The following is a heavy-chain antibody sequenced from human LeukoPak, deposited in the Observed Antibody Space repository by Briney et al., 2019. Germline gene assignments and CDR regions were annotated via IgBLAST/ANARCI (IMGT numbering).Heavy chain of an antibody. D-gene: IGHD1-26*01. J-gene: IGHJ4*02. V-gene: IGHV4-59*01. CDR1: GGSISSYY. CDR2: IYYSGST. CDR3: AGDASPVGATDY. Sequence: PSETLSLTCTVSGGSISSYYWSWIRQPPGKGLEWIGYIYYSGSTNYNPSLKSRVTISVDTSKNQFSLKLSSVTAADTAVYYCAGDASPVGATDYWGQGTLVTVSS.